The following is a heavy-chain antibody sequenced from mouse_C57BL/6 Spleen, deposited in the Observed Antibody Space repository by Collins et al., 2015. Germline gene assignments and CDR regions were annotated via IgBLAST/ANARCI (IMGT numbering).Heavy chain of an antibody. J-gene: IGHJ4*01. CDR3: ARWEGQIYYGNYVDAMDY. Sequence: EVQLQQSGPELVKPGASVKISCKASGYTFTDYYMNWVKQSHGKSLEWIGDINPNNGGTSYNQKFKGKATLTVDKSFSTAYMELRSLTSEDSAVYYCARWEGQIYYGNYVDAMDYWGQGTSVTVSS. V-gene: IGHV1-26*01. CDR2: INPNNGGT. CDR1: GYTFTDYY. D-gene: IGHD2-1*01.